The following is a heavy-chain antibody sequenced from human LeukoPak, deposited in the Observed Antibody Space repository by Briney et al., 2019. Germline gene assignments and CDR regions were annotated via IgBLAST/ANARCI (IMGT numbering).Heavy chain of an antibody. J-gene: IGHJ5*02. D-gene: IGHD7-27*01. CDR3: ARDRDPLGRNWFDP. CDR1: GGSISSSGYY. Sequence: SETLSLTCTVSGGSISSSGYYWSWNRQLPGKGLEWIGYIFYTGRTYYNPSLKSRLTISVDTSKDQFSLKLSSVTAADTAVYYCARDRDPLGRNWFDPWGQGTLVTVSS. CDR2: IFYTGRT. V-gene: IGHV4-31*03.